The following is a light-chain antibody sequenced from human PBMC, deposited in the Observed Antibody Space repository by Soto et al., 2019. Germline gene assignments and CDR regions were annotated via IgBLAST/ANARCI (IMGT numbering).Light chain of an antibody. CDR2: AAS. J-gene: IGKJ4*01. V-gene: IGKV1-9*01. Sequence: IQLTQSPSSLSASVGDSVTITCRASQGISRYLSWYQQKPGRAPKLLISAASTLQSGVPARFSGSGSGTEFTLSITSLQHEDFATYYCQQLNTFPVTFGGGTKVAIK. CDR1: QGISRY. CDR3: QQLNTFPVT.